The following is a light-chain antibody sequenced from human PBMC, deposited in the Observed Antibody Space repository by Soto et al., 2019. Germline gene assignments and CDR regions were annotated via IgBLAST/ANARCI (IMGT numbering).Light chain of an antibody. J-gene: IGLJ2*01. CDR3: SSYTSSSTSVV. CDR1: SSDVGGYNY. V-gene: IGLV2-14*01. CDR2: EVS. Sequence: QSALTQPRSVSGSPGQSVTISCTGTSSDVGGYNYVSWYQQHPGKAPKLIISEVSNRPSGVSDRFTGSKSGNTASLTISGLQTEDEGDYYCSSYTSSSTSVVFGGGTKLTVL.